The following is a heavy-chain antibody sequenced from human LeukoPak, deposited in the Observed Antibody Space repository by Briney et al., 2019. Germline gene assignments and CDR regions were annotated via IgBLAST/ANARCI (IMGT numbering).Heavy chain of an antibody. CDR3: ARLGPYSSSWRGNWFDP. D-gene: IGHD6-13*01. V-gene: IGHV4-34*01. CDR2: INHSGST. J-gene: IGHJ5*02. Sequence: PSETLSLTCAVYGGSFSGYYWSWIRQPPGKGLEWIGEINHSGSTNYNPSLKSRVTISVGTSKNQFSLKLSSVTAADTAVYYCARLGPYSSSWRGNWFDPWGQGTLVTVSS. CDR1: GGSFSGYY.